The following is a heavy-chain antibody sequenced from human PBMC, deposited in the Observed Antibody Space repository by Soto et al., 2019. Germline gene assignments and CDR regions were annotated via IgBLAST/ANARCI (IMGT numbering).Heavy chain of an antibody. CDR3: ARSIVATIRYYYCMDV. Sequence: GESLKISCKGSGYSFTSYWISWVRQMPGKGLEWMGRIDPSDSYTNYSPSFQGHVTISADKSISTAYLQWSSLKASDTAMYYCARSIVATIRYYYCMDVWGQGTTVTVSS. V-gene: IGHV5-10-1*01. D-gene: IGHD5-12*01. CDR1: GYSFTSYW. CDR2: IDPSDSYT. J-gene: IGHJ6*02.